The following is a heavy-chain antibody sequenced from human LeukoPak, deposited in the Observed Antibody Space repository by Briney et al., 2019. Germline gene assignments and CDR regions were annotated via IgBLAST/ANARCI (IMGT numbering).Heavy chain of an antibody. D-gene: IGHD1-26*01. J-gene: IGHJ2*01. CDR3: ATDPLGGSYGL. CDR1: GYTFSTYG. V-gene: IGHV1-18*01. Sequence: ASVKVSCKASGYTFSTYGISWVRQAPGQGLAWVGWISGHNGNTNYEQKFQGRVTMTTDTSTNTAYMELRSLRSDDTAVYYCATDPLGGSYGLWGRGTLVTVSS. CDR2: ISGHNGNT.